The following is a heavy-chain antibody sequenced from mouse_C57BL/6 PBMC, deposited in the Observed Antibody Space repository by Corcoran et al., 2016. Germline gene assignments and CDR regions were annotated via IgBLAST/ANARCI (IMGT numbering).Heavy chain of an antibody. CDR2: INTYSGVP. V-gene: IGHV9-3*01. CDR1: GYTFTTYG. D-gene: IGHD2-3*01. Sequence: QIQLVQSGPELKKPGETVKISCKASGYTFTTYGMSWVKQAPGKGLKWMGWINTYSGVPTYADDFKGRFAFSLETSASTAYLQINNVKNEDKATYFCARFGYHGYPYAMDYLGQGTSVTVSS. J-gene: IGHJ4*01. CDR3: ARFGYHGYPYAMDY.